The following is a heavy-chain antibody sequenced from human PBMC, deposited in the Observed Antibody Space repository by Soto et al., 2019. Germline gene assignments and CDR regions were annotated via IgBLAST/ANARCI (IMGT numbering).Heavy chain of an antibody. CDR2: IYYSGNT. D-gene: IGHD1-1*01. J-gene: IGHJ3*02. CDR1: GGSITTGGRY. CDR3: AQALVFTGGDGFDI. V-gene: IGHV4-31*02. Sequence: QVRLQEWGPGLVKPSQTLSLKCSVSGGSITTGGRYWSWIRQLPGKGLEWIGDIYYSGNTYYNASLNSRVPISVEAAKNQFSLKLSSVTAADTAVYYCAQALVFTGGDGFDIWGQGRLVTVSS.